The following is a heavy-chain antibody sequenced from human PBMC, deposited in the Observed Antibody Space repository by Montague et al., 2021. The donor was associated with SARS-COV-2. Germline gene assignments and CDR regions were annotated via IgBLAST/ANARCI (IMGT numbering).Heavy chain of an antibody. CDR2: IYFSGDT. J-gene: IGHJ1*01. CDR3: ARDRGSNYDGLRY. V-gene: IGHV4-39*02. Sequence: SETLSLTCSVSGGSISSSGFYWGWIRQPPGKGLEWIGSIYFSGDTYYXXXLKSRVTISIDTSKNQFSLQLSSVTAADTAVYYCARDRGSNYDGLRYWGQGTLVTVSS. CDR1: GGSISSSGFY. D-gene: IGHD4-11*01.